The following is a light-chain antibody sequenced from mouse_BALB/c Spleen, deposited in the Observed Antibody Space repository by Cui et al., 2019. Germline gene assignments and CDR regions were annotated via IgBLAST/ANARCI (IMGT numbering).Light chain of an antibody. CDR1: QGISNY. CDR2: YTS. J-gene: IGKJ1*01. Sequence: DIQMTQTTSSLSASLGDRVTISCSASQGISNYLNWYQQKPDGTVKLLINYTSSLHSGVPSRFSGSESGTDYSLTISNLEPEDIATYYCQQYSKLPQTFGGGTKLEIK. V-gene: IGKV10-94*01. CDR3: QQYSKLPQT.